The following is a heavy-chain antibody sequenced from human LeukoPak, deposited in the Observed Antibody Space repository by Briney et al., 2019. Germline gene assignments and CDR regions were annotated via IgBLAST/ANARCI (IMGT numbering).Heavy chain of an antibody. J-gene: IGHJ6*02. CDR3: ARLPSYYYYGMDV. V-gene: IGHV5-51*01. Sequence: GESLKISCKGSGYSFTSYWIGWVRQMPGKGLEWMGIIYPGDSDTRYSPSFQGQVTISADRSISTAYLQWSSLKASDTAMYYCARLPSYYYYGMDVWGQGTTVTVSS. CDR2: IYPGDSDT. CDR1: GYSFTSYW.